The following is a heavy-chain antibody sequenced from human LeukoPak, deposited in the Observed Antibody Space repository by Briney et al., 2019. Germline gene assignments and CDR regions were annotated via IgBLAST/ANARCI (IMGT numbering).Heavy chain of an antibody. CDR1: GGSISSSSYY. J-gene: IGHJ6*03. Sequence: SETLSLTCTVSGGSISSSSYYWGWIRQPPGKGLEWIGSIYYSGSTYYNPSLKSRVTISVDTSKNQFSLKLSSVTAADTAVYYCARDSDYGDYYYYYYMDAWGKGTTVTVSS. V-gene: IGHV4-39*07. CDR2: IYYSGST. D-gene: IGHD4-17*01. CDR3: ARDSDYGDYYYYYYMDA.